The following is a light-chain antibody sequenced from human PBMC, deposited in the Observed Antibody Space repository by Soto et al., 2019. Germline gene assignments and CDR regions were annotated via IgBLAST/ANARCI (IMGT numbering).Light chain of an antibody. CDR1: QSVSGN. CDR2: GAS. V-gene: IGKV3-15*01. J-gene: IGKJ1*01. Sequence: EIVMRQSPATLAVSPGERATLSCRASQSVSGNLAWYQQKPGQAPRLPIYGASTRATGIPARFSGSGSGTEFTLTISSLQSEDFALYYCQQYNNWLWTFGQGTKVDIK. CDR3: QQYNNWLWT.